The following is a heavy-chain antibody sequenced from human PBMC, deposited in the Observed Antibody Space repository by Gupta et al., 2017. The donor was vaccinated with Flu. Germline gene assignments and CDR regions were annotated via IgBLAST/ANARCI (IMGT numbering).Heavy chain of an antibody. CDR1: GFTFTNYA. CDR3: AKGANWAFEI. J-gene: IGHJ3*02. CDR2: VSGGGSNS. Sequence: EVQLLESGGGLAQPGGSLRLSCATPGFTFTNYAMRWVRQAPGKGLEWVSTVSGGGSNSYYADSVKGRFTISGDSSKKTVYLQMNSLRVEDTAVYYCAKGANWAFEIWGQGTMVTVPS. V-gene: IGHV3-23*01. D-gene: IGHD1-1*01.